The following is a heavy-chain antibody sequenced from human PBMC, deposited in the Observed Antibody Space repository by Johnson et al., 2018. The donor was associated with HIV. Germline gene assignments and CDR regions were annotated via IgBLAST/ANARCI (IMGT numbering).Heavy chain of an antibody. J-gene: IGHJ3*02. D-gene: IGHD4/OR15-4a*01. Sequence: QVQLVESGGGLIQSGGSLRLSCAASGFTVSSNYMSWVRQAPGKGLEWVSYISSSGSTIYYADSVKGRFTISRDNAKNSLYLQMNSLRAEDTAVYYCAKGRNTYGADVFDIWGQGTMVTVSS. CDR3: AKGRNTYGADVFDI. V-gene: IGHV3-11*04. CDR1: GFTVSSNY. CDR2: ISSSGSTI.